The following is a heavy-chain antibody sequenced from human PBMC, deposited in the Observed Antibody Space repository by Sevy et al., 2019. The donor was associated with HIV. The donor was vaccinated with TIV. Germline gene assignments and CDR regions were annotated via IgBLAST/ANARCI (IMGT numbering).Heavy chain of an antibody. V-gene: IGHV3-48*02. Sequence: GGSLRLSCAASGFTFSSYSMNWVRQAPGKGLEWVSYISSSSSTIYYADSVKGRFTIARNNAKNSLYLQMNSLRDEDTAVDYCAGLSFPAYSSGIRGSRYYYMDVWGKGTTVTVSS. D-gene: IGHD6-19*01. J-gene: IGHJ6*03. CDR3: AGLSFPAYSSGIRGSRYYYMDV. CDR2: ISSSSSTI. CDR1: GFTFSSYS.